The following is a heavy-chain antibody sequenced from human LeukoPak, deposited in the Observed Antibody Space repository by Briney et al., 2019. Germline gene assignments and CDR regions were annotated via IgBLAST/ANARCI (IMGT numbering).Heavy chain of an antibody. D-gene: IGHD3-10*01. J-gene: IGHJ5*02. V-gene: IGHV4-59*01. Sequence: PSETLSLTCTVSGGSISSYYWSWIRQPPGKGLEWIGYIYYSGSTNYNPSLKSRVTISVDTSKNQFSLKLSSVTAADAAVYYCARATPYYYGSGSYYNRPQDWFDPWGQGTLVTVSS. CDR3: ARATPYYYGSGSYYNRPQDWFDP. CDR1: GGSISSYY. CDR2: IYYSGST.